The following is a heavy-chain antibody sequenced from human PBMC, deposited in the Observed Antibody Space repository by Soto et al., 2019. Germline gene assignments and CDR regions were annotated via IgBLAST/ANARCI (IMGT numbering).Heavy chain of an antibody. D-gene: IGHD3-16*01. CDR1: GFTFSSYS. J-gene: IGHJ6*02. Sequence: GGSLRLSCAASGFTFSSYSMNWVRQAPGKGLEWVSSISSSSSYIYYADSVKGRFTISRDNAKNSLYLQMNSLRAEDTAVYYCARDSALEPGGGIYYYYGMDVWGQGTTVTVSS. V-gene: IGHV3-21*01. CDR2: ISSSSSYI. CDR3: ARDSALEPGGGIYYYYGMDV.